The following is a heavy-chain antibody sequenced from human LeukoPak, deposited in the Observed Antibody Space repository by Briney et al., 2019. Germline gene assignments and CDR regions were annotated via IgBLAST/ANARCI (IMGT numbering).Heavy chain of an antibody. D-gene: IGHD6-6*01. V-gene: IGHV4-39*01. J-gene: IGHJ5*02. CDR1: GGSVSSSSYY. Sequence: PSETLSLTCTVSGGSVSSSSYYWGWIRQPPGKGLEWIGSGYYSGYTYYNPSLKSRVTISVDTSKNQFSLKLSSVTAADTAVYYCARASYSSSSSGGGYNWFDPWGQGTLVTVSS. CDR3: ARASYSSSSSGGGYNWFDP. CDR2: GYYSGYT.